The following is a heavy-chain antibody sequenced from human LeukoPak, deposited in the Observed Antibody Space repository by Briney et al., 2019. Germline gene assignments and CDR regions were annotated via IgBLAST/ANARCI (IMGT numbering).Heavy chain of an antibody. J-gene: IGHJ6*02. Sequence: SETLSLACTVSGGSISYYYWSWIRQSPGKGLEWIGYVYYSGTTNYNPSLKSRVTISVDTSKNQFSLQLRSVTAADTAVYYCAREDPQTRVPEGMDVWGQGTTVTVSS. CDR2: VYYSGTT. D-gene: IGHD4/OR15-4a*01. V-gene: IGHV4-59*01. CDR3: AREDPQTRVPEGMDV. CDR1: GGSISYYY.